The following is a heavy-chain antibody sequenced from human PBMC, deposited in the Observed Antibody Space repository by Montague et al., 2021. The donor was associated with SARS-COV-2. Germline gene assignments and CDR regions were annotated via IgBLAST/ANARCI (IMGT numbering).Heavy chain of an antibody. CDR1: GFTVILSY. Sequence: SLRLSCAASGFTVILSYMSWVRQAPGKGLEWVSVIYSGGSTYYADSVKGRFTISRDNSKNTLVFQMNSLRAEDTAVYYCARDQRSWSFEAWRPTGYSYGIDVWGQGTTVTVSS. CDR2: IYSGGST. D-gene: IGHD6-13*01. CDR3: ARDQRSWSFEAWRPTGYSYGIDV. V-gene: IGHV3-66*01. J-gene: IGHJ6*02.